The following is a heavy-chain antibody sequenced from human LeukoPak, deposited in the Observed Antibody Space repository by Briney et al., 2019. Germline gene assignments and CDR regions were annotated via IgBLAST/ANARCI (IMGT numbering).Heavy chain of an antibody. Sequence: TSQTLSLTCTVSGGSISSGGYSWSWIRQPPGKGLEWIGYIYHSGSTYYNSSLKSRVTISLDRSKNQFSLKLSSVTAADTAVYYCARERDSSSWYAFDIWGQGTMVTVSS. V-gene: IGHV4-30-2*01. CDR3: ARERDSSSWYAFDI. CDR1: GGSISSGGYS. J-gene: IGHJ3*02. CDR2: IYHSGST. D-gene: IGHD6-13*01.